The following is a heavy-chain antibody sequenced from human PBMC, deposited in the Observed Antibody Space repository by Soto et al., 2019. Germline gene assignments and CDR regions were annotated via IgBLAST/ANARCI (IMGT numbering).Heavy chain of an antibody. J-gene: IGHJ5*02. CDR3: ASSGGSSVENWFDP. Sequence: ASVKVSCKASGYTFTSYGISWVRQAPGQGLEWMGWISAYNGNTNYAQKLQGRVTMTTDTSTSTAYMELRSLRSGDTAVYYCASSGGSSVENWFDPWGQGTLVTVSS. V-gene: IGHV1-18*01. CDR2: ISAYNGNT. D-gene: IGHD2-15*01. CDR1: GYTFTSYG.